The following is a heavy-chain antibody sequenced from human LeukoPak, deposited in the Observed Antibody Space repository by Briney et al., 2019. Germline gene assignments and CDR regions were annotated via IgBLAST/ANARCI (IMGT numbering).Heavy chain of an antibody. V-gene: IGHV3-11*06. D-gene: IGHD3-16*01. Sequence: SVKGRFTISRDNAKNSLYLQMNSLRVEDTAVYYCARVGVGRSWVDYWGQGTPVTVSS. J-gene: IGHJ4*02. CDR3: ARVGVGRSWVDY.